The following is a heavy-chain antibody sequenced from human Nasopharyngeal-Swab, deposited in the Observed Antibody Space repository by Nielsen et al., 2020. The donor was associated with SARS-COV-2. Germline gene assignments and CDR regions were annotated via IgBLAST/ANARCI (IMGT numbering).Heavy chain of an antibody. V-gene: IGHV4-59*12. Sequence: SETLSLTCTVSGGSISSYYWSWIRQPPGKGLEWIGYIYYSGSTNYNPSLKSRVTISVDTSKNQFSLKLSSVTAADTAAYYCAGVLFTYFDYWGQGTLVTVSS. J-gene: IGHJ4*02. CDR1: GGSISSYY. CDR3: AGVLFTYFDY. CDR2: IYYSGST. D-gene: IGHD2/OR15-2a*01.